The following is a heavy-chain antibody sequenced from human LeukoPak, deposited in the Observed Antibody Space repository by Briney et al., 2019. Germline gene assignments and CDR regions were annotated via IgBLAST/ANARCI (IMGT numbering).Heavy chain of an antibody. J-gene: IGHJ4*02. D-gene: IGHD3-22*01. CDR1: GYTFPGYY. CDR3: ARDSAMIVVVITNRQDY. CDR2: INPKSGGT. Sequence: GASVKVSCKASGYTFPGYYMHWVGQAPGQGLEWMGWINPKSGGTNYAQKFQGRVTMTRDTSISTAYMELSRLRSDDTAVYYCARDSAMIVVVITNRQDYWGQGTLVTVSS. V-gene: IGHV1-2*02.